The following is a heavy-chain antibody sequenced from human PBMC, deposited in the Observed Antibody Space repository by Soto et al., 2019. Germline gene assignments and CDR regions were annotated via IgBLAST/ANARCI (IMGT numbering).Heavy chain of an antibody. J-gene: IGHJ5*02. CDR1: GGSISSSSYY. CDR2: IYYSGST. CDR3: ARLGSCSGGSCYAGWFDP. V-gene: IGHV4-39*01. D-gene: IGHD2-15*01. Sequence: QLQLQESGPGLVKPSETLSLTCTVSGGSISSSSYYWGWIRQPPGKGLEWIGSIYYSGSTYYNPSLKSRVTISVDTSKNQFSLKLSSVTAADTAVYYCARLGSCSGGSCYAGWFDPWGQGTLVTVSS.